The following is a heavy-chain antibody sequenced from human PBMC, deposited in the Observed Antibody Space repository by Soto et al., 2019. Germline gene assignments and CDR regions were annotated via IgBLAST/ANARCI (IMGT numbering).Heavy chain of an antibody. CDR3: ARGRSGYDSKGLFFDY. CDR2: INHSGST. Sequence: SETLSLTCTVSGDSVSSDNYYWTWIRQPPGKGLEWIGEINHSGSTNYNPSLKSRVTISVDTSKNQFSLKLSSVTAADTAVYYCARGRSGYDSKGLFFDYWGQGTLVTVSS. J-gene: IGHJ4*02. V-gene: IGHV4-61*01. CDR1: GDSVSSDNYY. D-gene: IGHD5-12*01.